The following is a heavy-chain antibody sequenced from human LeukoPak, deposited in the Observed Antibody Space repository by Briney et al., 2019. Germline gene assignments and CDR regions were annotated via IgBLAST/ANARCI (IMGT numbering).Heavy chain of an antibody. Sequence: GGSLRLSCAASGFSISDHFMSWVRQAPGKAPEWVSYITPEKTFHYIDSVKGRFTISRDNAKNSLYLQMNSLSAEDTAVYYCARGPGGYDTLYDYWGQGTLVTVSS. V-gene: IGHV3-69-1*02. CDR1: GFSISDHF. CDR3: ARGPGGYDTLYDY. J-gene: IGHJ4*02. D-gene: IGHD5-12*01. CDR2: ITPEKTF.